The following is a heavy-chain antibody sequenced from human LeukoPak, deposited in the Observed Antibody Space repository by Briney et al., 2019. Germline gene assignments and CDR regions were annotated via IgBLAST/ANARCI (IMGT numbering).Heavy chain of an antibody. D-gene: IGHD3-3*01. V-gene: IGHV4-59*01. CDR1: SGSISSYY. Sequence: SETLSLTCTVSSGSISSYYWSWIRQPPGKGLEWIGYIYYSGSTNYNPPLKSRVTISVDTSKNQFSLKLRSVTAADTAVYYCARGRVPDYWGQGTLVTVSS. J-gene: IGHJ4*02. CDR3: ARGRVPDY. CDR2: IYYSGST.